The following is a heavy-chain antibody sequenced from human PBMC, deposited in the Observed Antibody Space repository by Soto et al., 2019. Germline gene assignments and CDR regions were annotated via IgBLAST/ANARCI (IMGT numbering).Heavy chain of an antibody. Sequence: ASVKVSCKAPGYTFTSYGISWVRQAPGQGLEWMGWISAYNGNTNYAQKLQGRVTMTTDTSTSTAYMELRSLRSDDTAVYYCARDTGIAAAGYNWFDPWGQGTLVTVSS. CDR3: ARDTGIAAAGYNWFDP. CDR1: GYTFTSYG. CDR2: ISAYNGNT. D-gene: IGHD6-13*01. J-gene: IGHJ5*02. V-gene: IGHV1-18*01.